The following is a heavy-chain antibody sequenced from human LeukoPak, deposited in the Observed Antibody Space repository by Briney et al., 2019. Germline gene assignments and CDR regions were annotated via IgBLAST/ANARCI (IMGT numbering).Heavy chain of an antibody. J-gene: IGHJ6*03. CDR2: ISAYNGNT. CDR1: GYTFTSYG. D-gene: IGHD6-13*01. Sequence: ASVKVSCKASGYTFTSYGISWVRQAPGQGLEWMGWISAYNGNTNYAQKLQGRVTMTTDTSTSTACMELRSLRSDDTAVYYCARDVSSSWYPLIYYYYYYMDVWGKGTTVTISS. V-gene: IGHV1-18*01. CDR3: ARDVSSSWYPLIYYYYYYMDV.